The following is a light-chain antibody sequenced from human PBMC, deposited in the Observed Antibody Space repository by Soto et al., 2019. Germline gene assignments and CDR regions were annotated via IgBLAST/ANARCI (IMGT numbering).Light chain of an antibody. CDR3: QQYGSSPAT. J-gene: IGKJ1*01. V-gene: IGKV3-20*01. CDR1: QSVSSN. Sequence: EIVMTQSPATLSVSPGERATLSCRASQSVSSNLAWYQQKPGQAPRLLIYGASSRATGVPGRFSGSGSGTDFTLTISRLEPEDFAVYYCQQYGSSPATFGQGTKV. CDR2: GAS.